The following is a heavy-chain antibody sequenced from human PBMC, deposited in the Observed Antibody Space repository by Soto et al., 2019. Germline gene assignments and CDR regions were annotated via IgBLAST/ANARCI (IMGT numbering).Heavy chain of an antibody. V-gene: IGHV1-69*06. CDR3: ASYSYGPYYYYYYGMDV. J-gene: IGHJ6*02. CDR2: IIPIFGTA. CDR1: GCTFSSYA. D-gene: IGHD5-18*01. Sequence: SVKVSCKASGCTFSSYAISWVRQAPGQGLEWMGGIIPIFGTANYAQKFQGRVTITADKSTSTAYMELSSLRSEDTAVYYCASYSYGPYYYYYYGMDVWGQGTTVTVSS.